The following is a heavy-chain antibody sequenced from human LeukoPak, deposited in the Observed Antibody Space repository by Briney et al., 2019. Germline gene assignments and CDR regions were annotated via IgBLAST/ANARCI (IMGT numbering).Heavy chain of an antibody. CDR3: ARLRYSYGSHAFDI. CDR1: GFTVSSNY. Sequence: PGGSPRLSCAASGFTVSSNYMSWVRQAPGKGLEWVSVIYSGGSTYYADSVKGRFTISRDNSKNTLYLQMNSLRAEDTAVYYCARLRYSYGSHAFDIWGQGTMVTVSS. CDR2: IYSGGST. J-gene: IGHJ3*02. V-gene: IGHV3-66*01. D-gene: IGHD5-18*01.